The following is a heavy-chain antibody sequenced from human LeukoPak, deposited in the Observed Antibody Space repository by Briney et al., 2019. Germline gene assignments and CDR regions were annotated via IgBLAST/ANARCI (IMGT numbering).Heavy chain of an antibody. J-gene: IGHJ4*02. D-gene: IGHD1-26*01. CDR2: IWYDGSNK. CDR3: ARDRAVYYFDY. V-gene: IGHV3-33*08. Sequence: GGSLRLSCAASGFTFSSYAMHWVCQAPGKGLEWVAVIWYDGSNKYYADSVKGRFTISRDNSKNTLYLQMNSLRAEDTAVYYCARDRAVYYFDYWGQGTLVTVSS. CDR1: GFTFSSYA.